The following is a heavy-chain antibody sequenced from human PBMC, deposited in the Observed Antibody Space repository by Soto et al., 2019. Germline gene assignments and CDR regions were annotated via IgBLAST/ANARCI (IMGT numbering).Heavy chain of an antibody. CDR2: ISAYNGNT. V-gene: IGHV1-18*01. D-gene: IGHD3-16*02. J-gene: IGHJ5*02. CDR3: ARTIMITFGGVIGYFDP. CDR1: GYTFTSYG. Sequence: QVQLVQSGAEVKKPGASVKVSCKASGYTFTSYGISWVRQAPGQGLEWMGWISAYNGNTNYAQKRQGRVTMTTDTSTSTAYMELRSLRSDDTAVYYCARTIMITFGGVIGYFDPWGQGTLVTVSS.